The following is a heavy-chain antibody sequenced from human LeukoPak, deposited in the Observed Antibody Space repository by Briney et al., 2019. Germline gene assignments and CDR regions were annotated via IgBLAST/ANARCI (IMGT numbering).Heavy chain of an antibody. CDR1: GYSISSGYY. D-gene: IGHD3-22*01. CDR2: IYHSGST. Sequence: SETLSLTCTVSGYSISSGYYWSWIRQPPGKGLEWIGSIYHSGSTYYNPSLKSRVTISVDTSKNRFSLKLSSVTAADTAVYYCARDPDRQSYYYYYGMDVWGQGTTVTVSS. J-gene: IGHJ6*02. V-gene: IGHV4-38-2*02. CDR3: ARDPDRQSYYYYYGMDV.